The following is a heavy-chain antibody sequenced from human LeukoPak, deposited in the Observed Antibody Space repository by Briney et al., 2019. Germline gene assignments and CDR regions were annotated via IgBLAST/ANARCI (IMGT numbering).Heavy chain of an antibody. CDR3: ARRGPDSSGYYYLYDY. CDR1: GYTFTGYY. Sequence: ASVKVSCKASGYTFTGYYMHWVRQAPGQGLEWMGWINTNSGGTNYAQKFQGRVTMTRDTSISTAYMELSRLRSDDTAVYYCARRGPDSSGYYYLYDYWGQGTLVTVSS. J-gene: IGHJ4*02. D-gene: IGHD3-22*01. CDR2: INTNSGGT. V-gene: IGHV1-2*02.